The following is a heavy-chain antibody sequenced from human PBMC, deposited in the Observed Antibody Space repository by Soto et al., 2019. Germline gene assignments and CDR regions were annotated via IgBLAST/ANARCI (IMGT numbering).Heavy chain of an antibody. CDR1: GGSFSGYY. CDR3: ARTLGLWFGELDY. D-gene: IGHD3-10*01. J-gene: IGHJ4*02. V-gene: IGHV4-34*01. Sequence: ASETLSLTCAVYGGSFSGYYWSWIRQPPGKGLEWIGEINHSGSTNYNPSLKSRVTISVDTSKNQFSLKLSSVTAADTAVYYCARTLGLWFGELDYWGQGTLVTVSS. CDR2: INHSGST.